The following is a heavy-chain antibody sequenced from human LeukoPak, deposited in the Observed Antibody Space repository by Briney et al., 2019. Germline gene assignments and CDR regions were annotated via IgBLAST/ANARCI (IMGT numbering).Heavy chain of an antibody. CDR1: GFSVSSNY. CDR2: IYSGESA. V-gene: IGHV3-66*01. Sequence: PGGSLRLSCAASGFSVSSNYMSWVRQAPGKGLDWDSTIYSGESAYYADSVKGRFAISRDNSKNALVPQMNSLTAADTAVYYCARDGGSGYCSSSNCYEGFDYWGQGTLVTVSS. D-gene: IGHD2-2*01. J-gene: IGHJ4*02. CDR3: ARDGGSGYCSSSNCYEGFDY.